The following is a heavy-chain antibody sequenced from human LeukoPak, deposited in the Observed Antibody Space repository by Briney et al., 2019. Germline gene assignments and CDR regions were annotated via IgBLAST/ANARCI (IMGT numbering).Heavy chain of an antibody. V-gene: IGHV4-39*01. Sequence: SETLSLNCTVSGGSISSSHYYWGWIRQPPGKGLEWIGSIYYSASTDYNPSLKSRVTISVDTSNNLFSLKLSSVTAADTAMYYCVRTFRVATGSPFDPWGQGPLVIVSS. CDR2: IYYSAST. J-gene: IGHJ5*02. D-gene: IGHD6-13*01. CDR1: GGSISSSHYY. CDR3: VRTFRVATGSPFDP.